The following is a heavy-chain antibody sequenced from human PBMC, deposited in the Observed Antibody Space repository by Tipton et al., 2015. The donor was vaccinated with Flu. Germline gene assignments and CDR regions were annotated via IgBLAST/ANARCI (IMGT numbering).Heavy chain of an antibody. CDR3: ARARTDILTGANWFDP. Sequence: LRLSCTVSGGSISSYDWSWIRQPAGKGLEWIGRIYTSGNTNYNPSLKSRVTMSVDTSKSQFSLKLRSVTAADTAVYYCARARTDILTGANWFDPWGQGTLVTVSS. V-gene: IGHV4-4*07. CDR2: IYTSGNT. J-gene: IGHJ5*02. D-gene: IGHD3-9*01. CDR1: GGSISSYD.